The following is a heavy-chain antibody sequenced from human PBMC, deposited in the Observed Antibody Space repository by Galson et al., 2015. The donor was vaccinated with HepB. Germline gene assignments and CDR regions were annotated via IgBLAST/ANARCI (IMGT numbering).Heavy chain of an antibody. V-gene: IGHV1-69*13. CDR1: GRTFSSYA. D-gene: IGHD5-18*01. CDR3: ARDLGGYSYGPHFDS. J-gene: IGHJ4*02. CDR2: IIPIFGIA. Sequence: SVKVSCKASGRTFSSYAISWVRQAPRQGLEWMGGIIPIFGIANYAQKFQGRVTITADESTSTAYMELSSLRSEDTAVYYCARDLGGYSYGPHFDSWGQGTLVTVSS.